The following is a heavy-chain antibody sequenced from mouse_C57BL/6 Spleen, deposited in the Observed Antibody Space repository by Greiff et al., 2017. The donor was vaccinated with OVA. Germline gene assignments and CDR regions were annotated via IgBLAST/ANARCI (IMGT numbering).Heavy chain of an antibody. J-gene: IGHJ1*03. CDR1: GYTFTSYW. CDR3: ARAALYGSSYWYFDV. CDR2: IDPSDSET. D-gene: IGHD1-1*01. V-gene: IGHV1-52*01. Sequence: QVQLQQPGAELVRPGSSVKLSCKASGYTFTSYWMHWVKQRPIQGLEWIGNIDPSDSETHYNQKFKDKATLTVDKSSSTAYMQLSSLTSEDSAVYYCARAALYGSSYWYFDVWGTGTTVTVSS.